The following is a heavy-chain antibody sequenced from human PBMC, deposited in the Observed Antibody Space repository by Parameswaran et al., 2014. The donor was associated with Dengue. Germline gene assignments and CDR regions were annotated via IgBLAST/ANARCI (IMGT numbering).Heavy chain of an antibody. Sequence: WVRQAPGQGLEWMGIINPSGGSTSYAQKFQGRVTMTRDTSTSTVYMELSSLRSEDTAVYYCARDPPLTGDRVDAFDIWGQGTMVTVSS. CDR2: INPSGGST. J-gene: IGHJ3*02. V-gene: IGHV1-46*01. CDR3: ARDPPLTGDRVDAFDI. D-gene: IGHD7-27*01.